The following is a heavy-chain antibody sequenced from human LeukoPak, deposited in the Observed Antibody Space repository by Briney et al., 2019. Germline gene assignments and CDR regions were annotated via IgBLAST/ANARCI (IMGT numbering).Heavy chain of an antibody. D-gene: IGHD3-16*02. CDR1: GYTFTSYD. CDR2: MNPNSGNT. Sequence: EASVKVSCKASGYTFTSYDINWVRQATGQGLEWMGWMNPNSGNTGYAQKFQGRVTMTRNTSISTAYMELSSLRSEGAAVYYCARAGYDYVWGSYRYGDYYFDYWGQGTLVTVSS. J-gene: IGHJ4*02. V-gene: IGHV1-8*01. CDR3: ARAGYDYVWGSYRYGDYYFDY.